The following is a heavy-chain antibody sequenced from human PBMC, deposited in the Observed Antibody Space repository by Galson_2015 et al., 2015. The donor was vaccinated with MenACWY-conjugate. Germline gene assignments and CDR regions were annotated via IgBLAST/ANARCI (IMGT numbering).Heavy chain of an antibody. CDR1: GFTFNNYW. Sequence: SLRLSCAASGFTFNNYWMHWVRQPPGKGLEWISYIKADGSFSNYADPVKGRFAISTHNAKNMVYLQMDGLGDEDTAVYFCARDNNWSFDSWGQGTLVTVSS. CDR2: IKADGSFS. CDR3: ARDNNWSFDS. J-gene: IGHJ4*02. D-gene: IGHD1-1*01. V-gene: IGHV3-74*01.